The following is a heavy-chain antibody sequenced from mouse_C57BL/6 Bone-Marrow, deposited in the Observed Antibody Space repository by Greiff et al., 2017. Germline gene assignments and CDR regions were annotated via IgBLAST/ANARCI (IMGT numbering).Heavy chain of an antibody. V-gene: IGHV2-2*01. CDR1: GFSLTSYG. CDR2: IWSGGST. Sequence: QVQLQQSGPGLVQPSQSLSITCTVSGFSLTSYGVHWVRQSPGKGLEWLGVIWSGGSTDYHAAFISRLSISKDNSKSQVFFKMNSLQADDTAIYYCARNYYGSSYGAMDYWGQGTSVTVSS. CDR3: ARNYYGSSYGAMDY. D-gene: IGHD1-1*01. J-gene: IGHJ4*01.